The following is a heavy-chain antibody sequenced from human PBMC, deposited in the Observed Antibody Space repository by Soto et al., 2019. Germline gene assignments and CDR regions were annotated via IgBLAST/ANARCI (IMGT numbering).Heavy chain of an antibody. D-gene: IGHD4-17*01. CDR1: GVSISSSNYL. Sequence: QLQLQESGPGLVKPSETLSLTCTVSGVSISSSNYLWTWIRQTPGKGLEWIGSGATFYNPSLKSRATISEDASKNHFSLRLNSVTVTDTAVYYCATYGGDTGRFDFWGQGTLVTVSS. CDR3: ATYGGDTGRFDF. V-gene: IGHV4-39*02. CDR2: SGAT. J-gene: IGHJ4*02.